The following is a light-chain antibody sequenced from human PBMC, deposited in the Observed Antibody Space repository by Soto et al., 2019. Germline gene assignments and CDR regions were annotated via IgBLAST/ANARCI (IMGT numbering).Light chain of an antibody. J-gene: IGLJ2*01. CDR2: EVS. CDR3: CSYAGSSTQV. Sequence: QPVLTQPASVSGSPGQSITVSCTGTSSDVGSYDLVSWYQQHPGKAPKLMIYEVSKRPSGVSNRFSGSKSGNTASLTISGLQAEDEGDYYCCSYAGSSTQVFGGGTKLTVL. V-gene: IGLV2-23*02. CDR1: SSDVGSYDL.